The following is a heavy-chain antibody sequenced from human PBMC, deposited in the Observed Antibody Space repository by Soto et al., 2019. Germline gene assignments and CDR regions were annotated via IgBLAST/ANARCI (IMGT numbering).Heavy chain of an antibody. CDR3: ARGEERSIAAAGRSLPSDV. CDR1: GFTFSSYG. D-gene: IGHD6-13*01. V-gene: IGHV3-33*01. Sequence: QVQLVESGGGVVQPGRSLRLSCAASGFTFSSYGMHWVRQAPGKGLEWVAVIWYDGSNKYYADSVKGRFTISRDNSKNTLYLQMNSLRAEDTAVYYCARGEERSIAAAGRSLPSDVSGQGTTVTVSS. CDR2: IWYDGSNK. J-gene: IGHJ6*02.